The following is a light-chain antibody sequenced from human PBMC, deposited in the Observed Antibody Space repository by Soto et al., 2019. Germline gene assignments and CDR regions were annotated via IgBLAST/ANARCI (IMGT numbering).Light chain of an antibody. CDR1: SGHINYA. CDR2: LNSDGSH. CDR3: QTWGTGIPV. Sequence: QSVLTQSPSASASLGASVTLTCTLSSGHINYAIAWHQQQPDKGPRYLMKLNSDGSHTKGDGIPDRFSGSSSGAERYLSISSLQSEDEADYYCQTWGTGIPVFGGGTKLTVL. J-gene: IGLJ3*02. V-gene: IGLV4-69*01.